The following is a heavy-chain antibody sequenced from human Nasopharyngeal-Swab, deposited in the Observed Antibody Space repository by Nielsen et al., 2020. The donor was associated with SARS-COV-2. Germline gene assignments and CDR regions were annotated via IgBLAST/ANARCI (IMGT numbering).Heavy chain of an antibody. J-gene: IGHJ6*02. CDR3: ARDNDYGDYALYYYYYGMDV. D-gene: IGHD4-17*01. CDR1: GFTFSSYW. V-gene: IGHV3-7*03. CDR2: IKQDGSEK. Sequence: GGSLRLSCAASGFTFSSYWMSWVRQAPGKELEWVANIKQDGSEKYYVDSVKGRFTISRDNAKNSLYLQMNSLRAEDTAVYYCARDNDYGDYALYYYYYGMDVWGQGTTVTVSS.